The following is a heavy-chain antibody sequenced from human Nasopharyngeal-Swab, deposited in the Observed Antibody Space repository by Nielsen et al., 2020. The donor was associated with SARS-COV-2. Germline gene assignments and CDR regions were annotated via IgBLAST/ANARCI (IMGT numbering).Heavy chain of an antibody. J-gene: IGHJ4*02. CDR2: IYYSGST. CDR1: GGSISSSSYY. V-gene: IGHV4-39*07. Sequence: SETLSLTCTVSGGSISSSSYYWGWIRQPPGKGLEWIGSIYYSGSTYYNPSLKSRVTISVDTSKNQFSLKLSSVTAADTAVYYCARGDGYDLLDYWGQGTLVTVSS. D-gene: IGHD5-12*01. CDR3: ARGDGYDLLDY.